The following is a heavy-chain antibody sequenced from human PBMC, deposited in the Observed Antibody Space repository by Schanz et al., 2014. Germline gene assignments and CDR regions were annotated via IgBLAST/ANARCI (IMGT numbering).Heavy chain of an antibody. Sequence: QLQLVQSGAEVKKPGSSVKVSCKLSGGTFSSYTISWMRQAPGQGLEWMGKIIPVLNIATYAQRFQGRVSITADTSTNTAYMELSSLRSEDTAVYYCARGYGDSPTDFWGQGTLVIVSS. CDR1: GGTFSSYT. D-gene: IGHD4-17*01. V-gene: IGHV1-69*02. J-gene: IGHJ4*02. CDR3: ARGYGDSPTDF. CDR2: IIPVLNIA.